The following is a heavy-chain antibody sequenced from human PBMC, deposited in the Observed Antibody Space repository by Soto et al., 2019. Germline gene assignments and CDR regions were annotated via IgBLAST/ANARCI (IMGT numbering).Heavy chain of an antibody. CDR3: AKDGGEWVLLPFRGREFDY. V-gene: IGHV3-30*18. D-gene: IGHD3-16*01. CDR2: ISSDGSHK. J-gene: IGHJ4*02. Sequence: QVQLVESGGGVVPPGRSLRLSCAASGFTFSAYAIHWVRQAPGKGLEWVAVISSDGSHKYYADSVKGRFTISRDNSKNTLFLQMNSLRPEDTAVYYCAKDGGEWVLLPFRGREFDYWGQGTLVTVSS. CDR1: GFTFSAYA.